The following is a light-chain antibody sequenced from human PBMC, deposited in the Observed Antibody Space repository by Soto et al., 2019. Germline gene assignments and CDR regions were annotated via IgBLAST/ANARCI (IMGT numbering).Light chain of an antibody. Sequence: QPASVSGSPGQSITISCTGTSSDVGSYNLVSWYQQHPGKAPKLMIYEGSKRPSGVSNRFSGSKSGNTASLTISGLQAEDEADYYCCSYAGSSTPYVFGTGTKLTVL. CDR1: SSDVGSYNL. CDR2: EGS. CDR3: CSYAGSSTPYV. V-gene: IGLV2-23*01. J-gene: IGLJ1*01.